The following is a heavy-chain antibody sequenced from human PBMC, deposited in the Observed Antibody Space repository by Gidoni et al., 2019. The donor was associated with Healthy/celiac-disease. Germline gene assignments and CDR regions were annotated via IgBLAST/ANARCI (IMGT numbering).Heavy chain of an antibody. Sequence: QVQLQESGPGLVKPSQTLSLTCTVSGGSISSGSYYWSWIRQPAGKGLEWIGHIYTSGITNYNSFLKSRVIISVDTSKNQFSLRLRSVTATDTAVYYCAKDTRRGYYYYVMDVWGQGTTVTVSS. V-gene: IGHV4-61*02. CDR1: GGSISSGSYY. CDR3: AKDTRRGYYYYVMDV. J-gene: IGHJ6*02. CDR2: IYTSGIT.